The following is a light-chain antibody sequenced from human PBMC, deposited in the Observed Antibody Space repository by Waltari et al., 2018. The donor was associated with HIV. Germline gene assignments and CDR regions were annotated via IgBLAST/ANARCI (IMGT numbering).Light chain of an antibody. J-gene: IGKJ1*01. CDR2: WAS. Sequence: DIVMTQSPDSLAVSLGERATINCKSSQSVLYSSNNKNYLAWYQQKPGQPPKLRIYWASTRESGVPDRFSGSGSGKDFTLTISSLQAEDVAVYDCQQYYSTPPTFGQGTKVEIK. CDR1: QSVLYSSNNKNY. V-gene: IGKV4-1*01. CDR3: QQYYSTPPT.